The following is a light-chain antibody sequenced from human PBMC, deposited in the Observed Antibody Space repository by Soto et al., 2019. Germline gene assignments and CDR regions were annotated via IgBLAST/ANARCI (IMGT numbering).Light chain of an antibody. CDR3: AAWDDSLNGWV. V-gene: IGLV2-8*01. CDR1: SSDVGGYNY. J-gene: IGLJ3*02. CDR2: EVN. Sequence: QSALTQPPSASGSPGHSVTLSCTGTSSDVGGYNYVSWYQQHPGKAPKLIISEVNKRPSGVPDRFSGSKSGTSASLAISGLQSEDEADYYCAAWDDSLNGWVFGGGTKLTVL.